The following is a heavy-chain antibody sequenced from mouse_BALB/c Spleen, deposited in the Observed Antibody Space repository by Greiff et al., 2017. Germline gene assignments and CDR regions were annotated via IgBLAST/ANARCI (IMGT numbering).Heavy chain of an antibody. V-gene: IGHV1S135*01. CDR1: GYSFTGYT. D-gene: IGHD2-14*01. Sequence: VHVKQSGPELVKPGASMKISCKASGYSFTGYTMNWVKQSHGKNLEWIGLINPYNGGTSYNQKFKGKATLTVDKSSSTAYMQLKSLTSEDSAVYYCARYRYDGTDAMDYWGQGTSVTVSS. J-gene: IGHJ4*01. CDR2: INPYNGGT. CDR3: ARYRYDGTDAMDY.